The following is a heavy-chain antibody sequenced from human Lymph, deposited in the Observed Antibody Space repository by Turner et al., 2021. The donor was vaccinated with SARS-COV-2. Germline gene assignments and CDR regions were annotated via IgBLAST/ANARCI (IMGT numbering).Heavy chain of an antibody. Sequence: EVQLVESGGGLVKPGGSLRPSCAASGFTFSSYSMNWVRQAPGKGREWVSSITFTSSYIYYADSVKGRFTISRDNAKNSLYLQMNSLRAEDTAVYYCARGPPDFPYYFDYWGQGTLVTVSS. J-gene: IGHJ4*02. D-gene: IGHD2-21*02. CDR1: GFTFSSYS. CDR3: ARGPPDFPYYFDY. V-gene: IGHV3-21*01. CDR2: ITFTSSYI.